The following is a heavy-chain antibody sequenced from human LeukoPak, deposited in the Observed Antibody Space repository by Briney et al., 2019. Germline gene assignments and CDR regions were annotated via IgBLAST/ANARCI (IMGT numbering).Heavy chain of an antibody. Sequence: SETLSLTCTVSGGSISSYYWSWIRLPPGKGLEWSGYIYYSGSTDYNPSLKSRVTISVDTSKNQFSLKLSSVTAADTAVYYCARSRYYYDSSGSYYFDYWGQGTLVTVSS. V-gene: IGHV4-59*01. CDR1: GGSISSYY. CDR2: IYYSGST. CDR3: ARSRYYYDSSGSYYFDY. D-gene: IGHD3-22*01. J-gene: IGHJ4*02.